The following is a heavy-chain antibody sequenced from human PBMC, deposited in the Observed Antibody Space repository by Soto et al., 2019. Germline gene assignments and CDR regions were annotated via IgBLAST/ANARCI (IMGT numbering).Heavy chain of an antibody. D-gene: IGHD3-16*01. Sequence: LRLPFAASGFTFSSYWMSWVRQAPGKWLEWVANIKQDGSEKYYVDSVKGRFTISRDNAKNSLYLQMNSLRAEDTAVYYCATTRLGPEYWGQGTLVTVSS. J-gene: IGHJ4*02. CDR1: GFTFSSYW. V-gene: IGHV3-7*03. CDR2: IKQDGSEK. CDR3: ATTRLGPEY.